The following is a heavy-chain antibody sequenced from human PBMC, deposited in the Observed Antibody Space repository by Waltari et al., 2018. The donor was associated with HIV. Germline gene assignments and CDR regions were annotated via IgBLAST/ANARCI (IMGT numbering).Heavy chain of an antibody. D-gene: IGHD3-16*01. J-gene: IGHJ4*02. CDR2: ISTDGSDT. Sequence: EMQLVESGGDLVQPGGSLRLSCAASGFNFRSYWMHWIRQIPGKGLVWVSHISTDGSDTSYLESVKGRFTISRDNAKNTLYLQMNSLRVEDTAIYYCTRDLSTYGHEFDYWGQGTLVTVAS. V-gene: IGHV3-74*01. CDR3: TRDLSTYGHEFDY. CDR1: GFNFRSYW.